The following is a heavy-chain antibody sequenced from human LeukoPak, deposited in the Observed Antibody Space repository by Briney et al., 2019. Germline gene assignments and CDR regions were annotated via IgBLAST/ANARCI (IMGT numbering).Heavy chain of an antibody. CDR2: IYYSGST. J-gene: IGHJ4*02. D-gene: IGHD5-18*01. Sequence: KPSETLSLTCTVSGGSIRSSSYYWDWIRQPPGKGLEWIGNIYYSGSTYYNPSLKSRVTISVDTSKNQFSLKLRSVTAADTAVYYCARHRGYSYGYVDYWGQGTLVTVSS. CDR1: GGSIRSSSYY. V-gene: IGHV4-39*07. CDR3: ARHRGYSYGYVDY.